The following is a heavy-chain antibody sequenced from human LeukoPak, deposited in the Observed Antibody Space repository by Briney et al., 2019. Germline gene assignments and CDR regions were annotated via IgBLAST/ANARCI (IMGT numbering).Heavy chain of an antibody. CDR2: ISGSGDIT. D-gene: IGHD3-22*01. CDR1: GFTFSNYA. Sequence: GGSLRLSCAASGFTFSNYAMTWVRQAPGKGLEWVSAISGSGDITYYADSVKGRFTISRDNSKNTLYLQMNSLRAEDTAVYYCAKDLYDSGGYGPLFFDYWGQGTLVTVSS. J-gene: IGHJ4*02. CDR3: AKDLYDSGGYGPLFFDY. V-gene: IGHV3-23*01.